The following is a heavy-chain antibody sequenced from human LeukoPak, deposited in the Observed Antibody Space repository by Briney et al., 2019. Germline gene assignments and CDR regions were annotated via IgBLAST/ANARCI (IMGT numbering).Heavy chain of an antibody. V-gene: IGHV4-4*07. CDR2: ILTSGST. CDR3: AAIVAGSKHFDY. J-gene: IGHJ4*02. D-gene: IGHD6-19*01. Sequence: PSETLSLTCTVSGGSISSYYWSWIRQPAGKGLEWIGRILTSGSTNYNPSHKSRVTMSVDTSKNQFSLKLSSVTAADMAVYYCAAIVAGSKHFDYWGQGSLVTVSS. CDR1: GGSISSYY.